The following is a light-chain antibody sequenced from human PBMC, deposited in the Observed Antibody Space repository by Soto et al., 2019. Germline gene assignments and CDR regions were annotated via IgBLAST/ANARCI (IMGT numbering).Light chain of an antibody. J-gene: IGKJ4*01. CDR3: QQLSRYPLT. CDR2: SAS. CDR1: QALCNY. Sequence: DIQLTQPPSVLSASVGDTVTITCLASQALCNYLAWYQQKPGKAPDLLIYSASTLQSGVPSRFSGSGSETEFSLTIRALQPEDFATYYCQQLSRYPLTFGGGTKVDIK. V-gene: IGKV1-9*01.